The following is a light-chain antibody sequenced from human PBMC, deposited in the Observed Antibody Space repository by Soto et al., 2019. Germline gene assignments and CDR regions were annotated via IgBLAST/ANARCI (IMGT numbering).Light chain of an antibody. CDR1: SSDVGSYDY. CDR3: CAYSTSGTHV. Sequence: QSALTQPASVSGSPGQSITFSCTGTSSDVGSYDYVSWHQQHPDKAPKLIIYDVNNRPSGVPSRFSGSKSGNTASLIISGLQTEDEADYYCCAYSTSGTHVFGTG. V-gene: IGLV2-14*03. J-gene: IGLJ1*01. CDR2: DVN.